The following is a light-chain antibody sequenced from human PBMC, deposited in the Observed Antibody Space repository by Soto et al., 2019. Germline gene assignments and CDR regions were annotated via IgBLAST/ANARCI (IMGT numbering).Light chain of an antibody. CDR2: LGS. CDR1: QSLLHSNGYNY. Sequence: DIVRTQSPPSLPVTPGEPASISCRSSQSLLHSNGYNYLDWYLQKPGQSPQLLIYLGSNRASGVPDRFSGSGSGTDFTLKISRVEAEDVGVYYCMQALQTAWTFGQGTKVDIK. J-gene: IGKJ1*01. V-gene: IGKV2-28*01. CDR3: MQALQTAWT.